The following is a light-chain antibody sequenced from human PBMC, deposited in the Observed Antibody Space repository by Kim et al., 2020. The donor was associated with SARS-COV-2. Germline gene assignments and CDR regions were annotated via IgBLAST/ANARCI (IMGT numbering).Light chain of an antibody. CDR1: SSDVGGYNY. CDR2: DVS. Sequence: SITISCTGTSSDVGGYNYVSWYQQHPGKGPKLMIYDVSKRPSGVSNRFSGSKSGNTASLTISGLQAEDEADYYCSSYTSSSTFGWVFGGGTQLTVL. CDR3: SSYTSSSTFGWV. V-gene: IGLV2-14*04. J-gene: IGLJ3*02.